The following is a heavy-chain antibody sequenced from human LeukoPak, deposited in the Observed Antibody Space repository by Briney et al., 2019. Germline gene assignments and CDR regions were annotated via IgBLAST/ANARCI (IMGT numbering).Heavy chain of an antibody. Sequence: GGSLRLSCAASGFTFSGFWMHWVRQAPGKGLVWVSCISFDGSDATYADSVKGRFTISRDNAKNTLHLQMDSLTVGDTAVYYGAVSTWMAPWGQETRSPSPQ. J-gene: IGHJ5*02. CDR2: ISFDGSDA. V-gene: IGHV3-74*01. CDR1: GFTFSGFW. CDR3: AVSTWMAP. D-gene: IGHD5-24*01.